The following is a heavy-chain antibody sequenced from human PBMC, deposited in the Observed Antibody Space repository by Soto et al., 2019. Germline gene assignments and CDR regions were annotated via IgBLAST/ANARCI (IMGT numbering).Heavy chain of an antibody. CDR1: GFTFSTYA. J-gene: IGHJ3*02. CDR3: AKRKRACNSASCYDGAFDI. V-gene: IGHV3-23*01. CDR2: ISGSGGST. D-gene: IGHD2-2*01. Sequence: EVQLLESGGGLVQPGGSLRLSCAASGFTFSTYAMSWVRQAPGKGLEWVSDISGSGGSTYYPDSVMGRFTISRDNSKNTLYLQVNSVTGEDTAVYYCAKRKRACNSASCYDGAFDIWGKGTKVTVSS.